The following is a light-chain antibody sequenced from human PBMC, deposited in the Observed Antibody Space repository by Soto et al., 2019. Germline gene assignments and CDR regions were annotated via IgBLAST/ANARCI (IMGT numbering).Light chain of an antibody. CDR3: EQYGSSPRT. CDR1: QTITNY. J-gene: IGKJ1*01. V-gene: IGKV1-39*01. CDR2: ATD. Sequence: DIQLTQSPSSLSASVGDRVTITCRASQTITNYLNWYQQQSGKAPKLLIYATDTLQSGVPSGFGGRGSGTDFTLTTSTLEPEDFAVYYCEQYGSSPRTFGQGTKVDIK.